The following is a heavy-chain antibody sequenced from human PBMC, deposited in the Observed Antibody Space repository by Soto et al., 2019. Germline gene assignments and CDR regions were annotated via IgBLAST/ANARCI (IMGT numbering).Heavy chain of an antibody. J-gene: IGHJ4*02. Sequence: PSETQCLTCTVSGDSITNISVYWGWIRQPPGKGLECIGNIYYDGNTYYNPSLKSRVTISIDRSKNQFSLKLSSVTAADAAVYYCARVSDYWGQGILVTVSS. CDR1: GDSITNISVY. V-gene: IGHV4-39*07. CDR2: IYYDGNT. CDR3: ARVSDY.